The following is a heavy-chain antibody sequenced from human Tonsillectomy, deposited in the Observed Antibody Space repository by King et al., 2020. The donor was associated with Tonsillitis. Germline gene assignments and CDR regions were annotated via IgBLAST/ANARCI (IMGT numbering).Heavy chain of an antibody. D-gene: IGHD3-16*01. CDR2: IYYSGST. CDR1: GGSISSYY. Sequence: VQLQESGPGLVKASETLSLTCTVSGGSISSYYWSWIRQPPGKGLEWIGYIYYSGSTNYNPSLKSRVTISVDTSKNQFSLKLSSVTAADTAVYYCARQRGQGDYYYMDVWGKWTTVTVSS. J-gene: IGHJ6*03. V-gene: IGHV4-59*01. CDR3: ARQRGQGDYYYMDV.